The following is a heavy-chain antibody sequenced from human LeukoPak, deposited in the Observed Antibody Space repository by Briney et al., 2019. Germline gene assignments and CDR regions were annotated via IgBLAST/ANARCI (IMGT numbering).Heavy chain of an antibody. CDR2: IYYSGST. V-gene: IGHV4-39*07. CDR1: GGSISSSSYY. D-gene: IGHD5-12*01. Sequence: PLETLSLTCTVSGGSISSSSYYWGWIRQPPGKGLEWIGSIYYSGSTYYNPSLKSRVTISVDTSKNQFSLKLSSVTAADTAVYYCARDPRYSGYDRYYYYGMDVWGQGTTVTVSS. J-gene: IGHJ6*02. CDR3: ARDPRYSGYDRYYYYGMDV.